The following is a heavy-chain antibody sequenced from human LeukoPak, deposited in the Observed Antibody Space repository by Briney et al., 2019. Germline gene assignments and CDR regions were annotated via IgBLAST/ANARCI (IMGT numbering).Heavy chain of an antibody. J-gene: IGHJ3*02. CDR3: ARERKWVPYYYDSSGYYAFDI. V-gene: IGHV4-34*01. D-gene: IGHD3-22*01. CDR1: GGSFSGYY. CDR2: INHSGST. Sequence: SETLSLTCAVYGGSFSGYYWSWIRQPPGKGLEWIGEINHSGSTNYNPSLKSRVTISVDASKNQFSLKLSSVTAADTAVYYCARERKWVPYYYDSSGYYAFDIWGQGTMVTVSS.